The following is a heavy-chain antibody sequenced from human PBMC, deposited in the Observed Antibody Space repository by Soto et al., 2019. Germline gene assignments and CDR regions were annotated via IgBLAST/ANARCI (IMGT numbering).Heavy chain of an antibody. V-gene: IGHV1-69*10. CDR1: GGSFDSYI. CDR3: ATETGYSSSLVVK. J-gene: IGHJ4*02. CDR2: IIPVLGVE. Sequence: SVKVSCKVSGGSFDSYIVTWVRQAPGQGLEWIGRIIPVLGVEYYAPMFQGRVAITADKSTTTAYMELSSLRSEDTAVYYCATETGYSSSLVVKWGQGTLVTVSS. D-gene: IGHD6-13*01.